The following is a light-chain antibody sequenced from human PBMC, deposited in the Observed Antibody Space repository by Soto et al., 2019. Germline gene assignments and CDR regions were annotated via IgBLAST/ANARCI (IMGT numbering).Light chain of an antibody. CDR3: QQYNNWPP. V-gene: IGKV3-15*01. CDR1: QSVSSN. Sequence: EIVMTQSPATLSVSPGARAPLSCWARQSVSSNLAWYQQKPGQAPRLLIYGASTRATGIPARFSGSGSGTEFTLTISSLQSEDFAVYYCQQYNNWPPFGQGTKVDIK. CDR2: GAS. J-gene: IGKJ1*01.